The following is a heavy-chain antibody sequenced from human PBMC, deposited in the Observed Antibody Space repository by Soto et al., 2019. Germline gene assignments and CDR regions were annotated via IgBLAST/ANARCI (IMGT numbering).Heavy chain of an antibody. CDR2: INPSGGST. Sequence: ASVKVSCKASGYTFTSYYMHWVRQAPGQGLEWMGIINPSGGSTSYAQKFQGRVTMTRDTSTSTVYMELSSLRSEDTAVYYCAYGAPGDTAMVTEELDYYYYGMDVWGQGTTVTVYS. V-gene: IGHV1-46*01. D-gene: IGHD5-18*01. CDR1: GYTFTSYY. J-gene: IGHJ6*02. CDR3: AYGAPGDTAMVTEELDYYYYGMDV.